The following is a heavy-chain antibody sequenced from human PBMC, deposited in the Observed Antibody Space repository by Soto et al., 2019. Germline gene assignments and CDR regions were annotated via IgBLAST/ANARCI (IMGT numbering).Heavy chain of an antibody. D-gene: IGHD3-22*01. V-gene: IGHV3-30*18. CDR3: AKAIDYDSSGYYRPTDAFDI. Sequence: QVQLVESGGGVVQPGRSLRLSCAASGFTFSSYGMHWVRQAPGKGLEWVAVISYDGSNKYYVDSVKGRFTISRDNSKNTXYXXMNSLRAEDTAVYYCAKAIDYDSSGYYRPTDAFDIWGQGTMVTVSS. J-gene: IGHJ3*02. CDR1: GFTFSSYG. CDR2: ISYDGSNK.